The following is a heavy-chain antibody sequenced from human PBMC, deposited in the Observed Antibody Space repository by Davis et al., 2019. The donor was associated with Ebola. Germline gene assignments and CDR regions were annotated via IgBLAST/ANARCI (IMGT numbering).Heavy chain of an antibody. CDR1: GFTFSSYS. J-gene: IGHJ6*02. CDR3: ARDRITIFGVVTIHYGMDV. Sequence: GGPLRPSCAASGFTFSSYSMNWVRQAPGKGLEWVSYISSSSSIIYYADSVKGRFTISRDNAKNSLYLQMNSLRDEDTAVYYCARDRITIFGVVTIHYGMDVWGQGTTVTVSS. CDR2: ISSSSSII. D-gene: IGHD3-3*01. V-gene: IGHV3-48*02.